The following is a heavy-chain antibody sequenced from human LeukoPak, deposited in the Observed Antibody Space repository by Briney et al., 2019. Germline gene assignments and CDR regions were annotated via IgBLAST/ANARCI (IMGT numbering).Heavy chain of an antibody. J-gene: IGHJ6*02. V-gene: IGHV3-53*01. CDR2: IYSGGST. D-gene: IGHD6-13*01. Sequence: GGSLRLSCAASGFTVSSNYMSWVRQAQGKGLEWVSVIYSGGSTYYADSVKGRFTISRDNSKNTLYLQMNSLRAEDTAVYYCARDYSSSWYAGYYYYGMDVWGQGTTVTVSS. CDR3: ARDYSSSWYAGYYYYGMDV. CDR1: GFTVSSNY.